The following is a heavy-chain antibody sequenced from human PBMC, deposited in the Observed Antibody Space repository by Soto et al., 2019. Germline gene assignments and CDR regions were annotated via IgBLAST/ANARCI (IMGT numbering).Heavy chain of an antibody. J-gene: IGHJ6*02. V-gene: IGHV3-53*01. CDR3: ARDRRDVENYYGSALGGDLDV. CDR2: MYRGGST. D-gene: IGHD3-10*01. Sequence: VGSLRLSCAASGFTVSTSYMSWVRQAPGKGLEWVSIMYRGGSTSYAASVKGRFTISRDNSKNTLYLQMNSLRADDTAMYYCARDRRDVENYYGSALGGDLDVWGQGTTVTVSS. CDR1: GFTVSTSY.